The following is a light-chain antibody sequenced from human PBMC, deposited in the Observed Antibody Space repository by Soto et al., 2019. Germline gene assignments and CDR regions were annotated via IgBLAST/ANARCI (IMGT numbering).Light chain of an antibody. CDR3: QQTYNTPWT. CDR2: TAS. V-gene: IGKV1-39*01. Sequence: DIPMTQSPSSLSASVGDRVTITCRASQSIGRYLNWYQQKPGKAPKLLIYTASSLQSGVPSRFTGSGSGTDFTLTISSLQPEDFATYFCQQTYNTPWTFGQGTKVEIK. J-gene: IGKJ1*01. CDR1: QSIGRY.